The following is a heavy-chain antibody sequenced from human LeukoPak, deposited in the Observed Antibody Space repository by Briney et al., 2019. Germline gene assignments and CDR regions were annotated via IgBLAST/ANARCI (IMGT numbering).Heavy chain of an antibody. CDR2: IKEDGSEN. CDR1: GFTFTNFW. V-gene: IGHV3-7*01. D-gene: IGHD6-19*01. Sequence: GGSLRLSCATSGFTFTNFWMTWVRQAPGRGLEWVANIKEDGSENYYVDSVKGRFTIFRDNAKSSLYLQMNSLRAEDTAVYYCARQVAGIPDYWGQGTLVTVSS. CDR3: ARQVAGIPDY. J-gene: IGHJ4*02.